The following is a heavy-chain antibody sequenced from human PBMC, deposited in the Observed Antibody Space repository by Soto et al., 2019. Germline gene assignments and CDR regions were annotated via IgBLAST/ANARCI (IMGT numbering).Heavy chain of an antibody. D-gene: IGHD3-10*01. CDR3: ARAHNYRPGSYYIGY. Sequence: GSLRLSCAASGFTFRSYSMNWVRAAPGKGLEGVSAISSSSSYIDYADSVKGGFTISRYNAKNSLYLQMTTLRAEDTPVYYSARAHNYRPGSYYIGYWGQGTLVTVSS. CDR2: ISSSSSYI. CDR1: GFTFRSYS. J-gene: IGHJ4*02. V-gene: IGHV3-21*01.